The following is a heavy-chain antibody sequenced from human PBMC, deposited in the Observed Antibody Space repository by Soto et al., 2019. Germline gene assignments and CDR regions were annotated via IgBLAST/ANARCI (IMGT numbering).Heavy chain of an antibody. J-gene: IGHJ4*02. CDR2: IRSKVDGYAT. CDR1: GFSFSVSS. D-gene: IGHD2-21*01. V-gene: IGHV3-73*01. CDR3: INAYTDSDSYY. Sequence: EVQLVESGGGLVQPGGSLKLSCAGTGFSFSVSSIHWVRQASGKGLEWVGRIRSKVDGYATAYAASVTGRSRISRDDSQNTAYLQMNSLRSEDTAVYHCINAYTDSDSYYWGQGTLVTVSS.